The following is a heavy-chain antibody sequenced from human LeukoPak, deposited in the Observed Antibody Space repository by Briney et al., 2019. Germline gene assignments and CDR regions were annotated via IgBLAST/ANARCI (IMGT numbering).Heavy chain of an antibody. CDR3: ARSPSYSSSWYALDS. Sequence: GGSLRLSCEASGFTFSGYDMHWVRQATGKGLEWVSAIGTTGDTYYSDSVRGRFTISRENAKNSLGLQMNSLRAGDTAVYYCARSPSYSSSWYALDSWGQGTLVTVSS. CDR1: GFTFSGYD. J-gene: IGHJ4*02. CDR2: IGTTGDT. V-gene: IGHV3-13*01. D-gene: IGHD6-13*01.